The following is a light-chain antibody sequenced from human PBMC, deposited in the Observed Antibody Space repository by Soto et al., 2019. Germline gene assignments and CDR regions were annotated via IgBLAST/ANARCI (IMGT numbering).Light chain of an antibody. V-gene: IGKV1-27*01. CDR2: SAS. J-gene: IGKJ3*01. CDR1: QGIDNY. CDR3: QTYNNAPFT. Sequence: DIQMTQSPSSLSASVGATVTITCRASQGIDNYLAWYQQQPGRVPKLLIYSASTLQSGVPSRFSGSGSGTDFTLTISNLQPEDVAAYYCQTYNNAPFTFGHGTKVHVK.